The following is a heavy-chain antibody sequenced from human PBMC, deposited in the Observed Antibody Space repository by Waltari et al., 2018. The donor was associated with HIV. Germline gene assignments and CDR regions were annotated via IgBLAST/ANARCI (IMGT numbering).Heavy chain of an antibody. V-gene: IGHV3-66*01. CDR2: IYSDGST. Sequence: EVQLVESGGGLVQPGGSLRLSCAVFGFTVSDNSLSWVRQAPGKGLQWVSVIYSDGSTYSAESVKGKFTSSRDNSRNTVFLQMNSLTAEDTAVYYCARSVTGGHFDYWGQGTLVTVSS. J-gene: IGHJ4*02. CDR3: ARSVTGGHFDY. CDR1: GFTVSDNS. D-gene: IGHD2-21*02.